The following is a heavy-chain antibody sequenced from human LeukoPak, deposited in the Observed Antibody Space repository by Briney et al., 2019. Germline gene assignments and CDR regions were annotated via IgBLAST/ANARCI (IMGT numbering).Heavy chain of an antibody. Sequence: GGSLRLSCAAFGFTFSDYQMSWIRQAPGKGLEWVAFIRPDGGDKSYAGSVKGRFTISRDNSKNTLYLQMNTLRPEDTAVYYCGKLDSSSDYWGQGTLVSVSS. CDR3: GKLDSSSDY. CDR1: GFTFSDYQ. D-gene: IGHD3-22*01. CDR2: IRPDGGDK. V-gene: IGHV3-30*02. J-gene: IGHJ4*02.